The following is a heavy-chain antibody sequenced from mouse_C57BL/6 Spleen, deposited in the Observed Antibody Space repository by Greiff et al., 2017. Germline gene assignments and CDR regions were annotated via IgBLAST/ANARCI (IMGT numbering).Heavy chain of an antibody. V-gene: IGHV7-1*01. Sequence: EVNVVESGGGLVQSGRSLRLSCATSGFTFSDFYMEWVRQAPGKGLEWIAASRNKANVYTTEYSASVKGRFIVSRDTSQSILYLQMHALRAEDTAIYYCARDVRGAFDYWGQGTTLTVSS. CDR1: GFTFSDFY. CDR2: SRNKANVYTT. J-gene: IGHJ2*01. CDR3: ARDVRGAFDY.